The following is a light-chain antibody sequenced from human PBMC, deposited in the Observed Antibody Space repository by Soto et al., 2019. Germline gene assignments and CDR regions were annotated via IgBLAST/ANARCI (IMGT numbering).Light chain of an antibody. CDR3: QQYNSYSRTA. V-gene: IGKV1-5*03. Sequence: DIQMTQSPSTLSASVGDRVTITCRASQSISSWLAWYQQKPGKAPKLLIYKASSLESGVPSRFSGSGSGTELTLIISSLQPDDFATYFCQQYNSYSRTAFGQGTKLDIK. J-gene: IGKJ2*01. CDR2: KAS. CDR1: QSISSW.